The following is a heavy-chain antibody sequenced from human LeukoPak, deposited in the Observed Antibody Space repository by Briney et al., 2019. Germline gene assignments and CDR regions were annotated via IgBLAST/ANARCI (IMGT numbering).Heavy chain of an antibody. Sequence: SETLSLTCTVSGGSISSYYWSWIRQPPGKGLEWIGYIYYSGSTYYNPSLKSRVTISVDTSKNQFSLKLSSVTAADTAVYYCARVSLVSDAFDIWGQGTMVTVSS. V-gene: IGHV4-59*08. CDR1: GGSISSYY. CDR2: IYYSGST. D-gene: IGHD6-6*01. J-gene: IGHJ3*02. CDR3: ARVSLVSDAFDI.